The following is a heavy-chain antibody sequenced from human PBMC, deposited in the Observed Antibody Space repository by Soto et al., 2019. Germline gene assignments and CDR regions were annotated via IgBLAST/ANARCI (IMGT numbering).Heavy chain of an antibody. CDR3: ARGLLLWFGEKSYAFDI. CDR2: MNPNSGNT. J-gene: IGHJ3*02. D-gene: IGHD3-10*01. CDR1: GYTCTSYD. Sequence: VASVKVSCKASGYTCTSYDINWVRQATGQGLEWMGWMNPNSGNTGYAQKFQGRVTMTRNTSISTAYMELSSLRSEDTAVYYCARGLLLWFGEKSYAFDIWGQGTMVTVSS. V-gene: IGHV1-8*01.